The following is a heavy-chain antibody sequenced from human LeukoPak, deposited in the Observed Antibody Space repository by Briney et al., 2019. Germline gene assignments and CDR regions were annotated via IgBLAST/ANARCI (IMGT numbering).Heavy chain of an antibody. Sequence: SETLSLTCTVSGGSISIYYWTWIRQPPGKGLEWIGYIYNNGSTNYNPSLKRRVTISVDTSKNQFSLKLSSVTAADTAVYYCARDLWFGTPKYLMEVWGKGTPVTVPS. CDR1: GGSISIYY. J-gene: IGHJ6*03. D-gene: IGHD3-10*01. CDR2: IYNNGST. V-gene: IGHV4-59*01. CDR3: ARDLWFGTPKYLMEV.